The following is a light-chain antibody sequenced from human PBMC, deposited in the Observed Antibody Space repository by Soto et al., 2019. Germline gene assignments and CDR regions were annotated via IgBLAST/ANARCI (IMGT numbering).Light chain of an antibody. J-gene: IGKJ1*01. CDR3: QQYNSYST. Sequence: DIQMTQSPSTLSASVGDRVTITCRASQSISTWLAWYQQKPGKAPKLLIYKASTLESGVPSNFSGSGSGTEFTLTISSLQPDDFATYYCQQYNSYSTFGQGTKVDIK. CDR1: QSISTW. V-gene: IGKV1-5*03. CDR2: KAS.